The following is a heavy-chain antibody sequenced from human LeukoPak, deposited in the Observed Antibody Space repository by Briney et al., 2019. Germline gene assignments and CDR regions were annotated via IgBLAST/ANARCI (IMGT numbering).Heavy chain of an antibody. Sequence: GGSLRLSCAASGLTFSSHGMNWVRQAPGKGLEWVSGISPSGGITYYTDSVKGRFTISRDNSKNTQSLQMNSLRAEDTAVYYCAKDDDWGRYKHWGQGNLVTVSS. CDR2: ISPSGGIT. CDR1: GLTFSSHG. D-gene: IGHD3-16*01. V-gene: IGHV3-23*01. CDR3: AKDDDWGRYKH. J-gene: IGHJ1*01.